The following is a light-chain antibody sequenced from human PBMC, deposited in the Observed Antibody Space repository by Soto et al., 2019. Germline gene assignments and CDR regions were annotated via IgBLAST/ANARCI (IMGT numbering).Light chain of an antibody. J-gene: IGLJ3*02. CDR2: EVN. V-gene: IGLV2-14*01. Sequence: QSALTQPASVSGSPGQSITISCTGSNSDVGAYNYVSWYQQHPGKAPKLIIYEVNNRPSGVSYRFSGSKSGNTASLTISGRQAEDEADYYCASYTVSHTRVFGGGTKLTVL. CDR1: NSDVGAYNY. CDR3: ASYTVSHTRV.